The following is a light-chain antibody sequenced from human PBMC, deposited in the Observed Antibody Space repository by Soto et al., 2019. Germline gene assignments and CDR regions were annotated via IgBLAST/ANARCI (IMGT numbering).Light chain of an antibody. J-gene: IGKJ1*01. CDR1: QSVSSY. CDR2: DAS. Sequence: EIVLTQSPATLCLSPWERASLXYRASQSVSSYLAWYQQKPGQAPRLLIYDASNRATGIPARFSGSGSGTDFTLTISSLEPEDFAVYYCQQRSNWPRTFGQGTKVDIK. V-gene: IGKV3-11*01. CDR3: QQRSNWPRT.